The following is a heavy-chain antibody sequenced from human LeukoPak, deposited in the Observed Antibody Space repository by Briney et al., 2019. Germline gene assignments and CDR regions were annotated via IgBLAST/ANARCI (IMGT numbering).Heavy chain of an antibody. CDR1: RGSISSYY. V-gene: IGHV4-59*01. D-gene: IGHD2-2*01. Sequence: PSETLSLTCTVSRGSISSYYWSWIRQPPGKGLEWIGYVCYSGSTNYNPSLKSRVTISLDTSKNQFSLKLSSVTAADTAVYYCARGESLYCSSTSCYNWFDPWGQGTLVTVSS. CDR3: ARGESLYCSSTSCYNWFDP. J-gene: IGHJ5*02. CDR2: VCYSGST.